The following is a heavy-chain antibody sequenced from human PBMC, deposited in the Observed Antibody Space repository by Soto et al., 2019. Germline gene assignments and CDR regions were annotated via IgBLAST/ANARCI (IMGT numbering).Heavy chain of an antibody. CDR2: IVVGSGNT. Sequence: QMELVQSGPEVKKPGTSVKVSCKASGFTFTSSAMQWVRQARGQRLEWIGWIVVGSGNTNYAQKFQERVTITRDMSTSTAYMELSSLRSEDTAVYYCAAIYYDSSGYSNEGNYWGQGTLVTVSS. J-gene: IGHJ4*02. CDR3: AAIYYDSSGYSNEGNY. V-gene: IGHV1-58*02. CDR1: GFTFTSSA. D-gene: IGHD3-22*01.